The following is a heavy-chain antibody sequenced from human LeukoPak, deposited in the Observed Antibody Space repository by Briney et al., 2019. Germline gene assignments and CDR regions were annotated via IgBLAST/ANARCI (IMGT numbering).Heavy chain of an antibody. CDR3: ARVVKQWLVQGWFDP. CDR2: VYSGGST. D-gene: IGHD6-19*01. V-gene: IGHV4-59*01. CDR1: GVSMSSFY. J-gene: IGHJ5*02. Sequence: PSETLSLTCTVSGVSMSSFYWSWIRQPPGKGLEWIGYVYSGGSTNYNPSLKSRVTISIDTSKNQFSLKLSSVTAADTAVYYCARVVKQWLVQGWFDPWGQGTLVTVSS.